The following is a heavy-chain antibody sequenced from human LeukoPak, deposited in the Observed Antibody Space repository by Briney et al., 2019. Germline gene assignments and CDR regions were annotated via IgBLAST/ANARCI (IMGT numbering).Heavy chain of an antibody. CDR3: ARVSYQLTSFDY. Sequence: GESLKISCKGSGYSFTTYWIAWVRQMPGKGLEWMGIIYPGDSDTRYSPSFQGQVTISADKSITTAYLQWSSLKASDTAMYYCARVSYQLTSFDYWGQGTLVTVSS. D-gene: IGHD4/OR15-4a*01. J-gene: IGHJ4*02. CDR1: GYSFTTYW. CDR2: IYPGDSDT. V-gene: IGHV5-51*01.